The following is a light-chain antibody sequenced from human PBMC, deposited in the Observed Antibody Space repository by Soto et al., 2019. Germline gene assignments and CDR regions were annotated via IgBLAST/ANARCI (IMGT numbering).Light chain of an antibody. CDR2: DAS. J-gene: IGKJ5*01. CDR1: QGVSTY. V-gene: IGKV3-11*01. Sequence: ETVLTQSPATLSLSPGERATLSCRASQGVSTYLAWYQQRPGQPPRLLIYDASNRATDIPARFSGSGSGTDFTLTISSLEPEDFAVYYCQHRNNWPITFGQGTRLEIK. CDR3: QHRNNWPIT.